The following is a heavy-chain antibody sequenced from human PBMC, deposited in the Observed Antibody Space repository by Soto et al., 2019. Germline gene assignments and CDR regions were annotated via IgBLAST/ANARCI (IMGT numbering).Heavy chain of an antibody. CDR3: ARGGLTMVRGYYFDY. D-gene: IGHD3-10*01. J-gene: IGHJ4*02. V-gene: IGHV3-33*01. CDR1: GFTFSSYG. Sequence: QVQLVESGGGVVQPGRSLRLSCAASGFTFSSYGMHWVRQAPGKGLEWVAVIWYDGSNKYYADSVKGRFTISRDNSKNTLYLQMNSLRAEDTAVYYCARGGLTMVRGYYFDYWGQGTLVTVSS. CDR2: IWYDGSNK.